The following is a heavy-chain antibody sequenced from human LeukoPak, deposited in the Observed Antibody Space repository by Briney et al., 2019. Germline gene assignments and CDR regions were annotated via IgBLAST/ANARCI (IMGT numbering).Heavy chain of an antibody. J-gene: IGHJ4*02. D-gene: IGHD6-19*01. Sequence: GASVKVSCKASGYTFASYGITWVRQAPGQGLEWMGWISSYNGNTNYAQNLQGRVTMTTDTSTSTAYMELRGLRSDDTAVYYCARPYGSSYYFDCWGQGTLVTVSS. V-gene: IGHV1-18*01. CDR1: GYTFASYG. CDR2: ISSYNGNT. CDR3: ARPYGSSYYFDC.